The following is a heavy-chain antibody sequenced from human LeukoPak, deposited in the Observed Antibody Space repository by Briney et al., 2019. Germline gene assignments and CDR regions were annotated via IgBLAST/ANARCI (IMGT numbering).Heavy chain of an antibody. D-gene: IGHD2-2*01. CDR2: ISSSSSYI. J-gene: IGHJ6*02. Sequence: GGSLRLSCAASGFTFSSYAMSWVRQAPGKGLEWVSSISSSSSYIYYADSVKGRFTISRDNAKNSLYLQMNSLRAEDTAVYYCARGILPAAMLYYYGMDVWGQGTTVTVSS. V-gene: IGHV3-21*01. CDR3: ARGILPAAMLYYYGMDV. CDR1: GFTFSSYA.